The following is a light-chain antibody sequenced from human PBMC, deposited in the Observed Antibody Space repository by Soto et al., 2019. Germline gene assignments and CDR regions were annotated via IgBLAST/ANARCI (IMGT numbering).Light chain of an antibody. CDR3: LHHYAFPFS. CDR2: TIS. CDR1: QDIGTA. J-gene: IGKJ3*01. Sequence: DIQMTQSPSSLSASVGGRVTITCRASQDIGTALDWFQQKPGTAPKRLIYTISDLQIGVPSRFSGGGSGTEFTLAVSSLQPEDSASYYCLHHYAFPFSFGPGT. V-gene: IGKV1-17*01.